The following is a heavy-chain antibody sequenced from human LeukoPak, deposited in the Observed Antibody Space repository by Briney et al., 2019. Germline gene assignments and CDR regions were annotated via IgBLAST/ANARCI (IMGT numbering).Heavy chain of an antibody. Sequence: GGSLRLSCAASGFTFSDYYMSWIRQAPGKGLEWVSYISSSGSTIYYADSVKGRFTISRDNAKNSLYLQMNSLRAEDTAVYYCAKTKGYNYVWGSYRYGTYFDYWGQGTLVTVSS. V-gene: IGHV3-11*01. CDR3: AKTKGYNYVWGSYRYGTYFDY. J-gene: IGHJ4*02. D-gene: IGHD3-16*02. CDR2: ISSSGSTI. CDR1: GFTFSDYY.